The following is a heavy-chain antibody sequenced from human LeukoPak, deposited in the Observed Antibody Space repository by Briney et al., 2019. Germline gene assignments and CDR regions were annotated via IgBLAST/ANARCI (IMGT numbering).Heavy chain of an antibody. CDR2: ISAYNGNT. J-gene: IGHJ4*02. CDR3: ARGFRRHIAAAGPATRLGY. V-gene: IGHV1-18*01. D-gene: IGHD6-13*01. CDR1: GYTFTSYG. Sequence: ASVKVSCKASGYTFTSYGISWVRQAPGQGLEWMGWISAYNGNTNYAQKLQGRVTMTTDTPTSTAYMELRSLRSDDTAVYYCARGFRRHIAAAGPATRLGYWGQGTLVTVSS.